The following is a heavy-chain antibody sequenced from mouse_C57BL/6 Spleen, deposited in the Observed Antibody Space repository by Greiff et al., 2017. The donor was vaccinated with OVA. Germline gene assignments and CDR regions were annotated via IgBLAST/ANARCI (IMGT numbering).Heavy chain of an antibody. Sequence: VQLQQSGPELVKPGASVKISCKASGYAFSSSWMNWVKQRPGKGLEWIGRIYPGDGDTNYNGKFKGKATLTADKSSSTAYMQLSSLTSADSAVYFCARSPLYYGDNYYAMDYWGQGTSGTVSS. CDR2: IYPGDGDT. CDR1: GYAFSSSW. D-gene: IGHD2-13*01. J-gene: IGHJ4*01. V-gene: IGHV1-82*01. CDR3: ARSPLYYGDNYYAMDY.